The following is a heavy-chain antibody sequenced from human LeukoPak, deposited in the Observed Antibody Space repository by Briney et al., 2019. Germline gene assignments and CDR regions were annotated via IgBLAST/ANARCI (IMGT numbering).Heavy chain of an antibody. Sequence: GGSLRLSCAASGFTLRDYVMSWVRQAPGNGLEWVSYIDPSGTALYYADSVKGRFTVSRDNGKNSLSLQLRSLRAEDTALYYCARAAYNWNWGQGTLVTVSS. CDR1: GFTLRDYV. J-gene: IGHJ4*02. CDR2: IDPSGTAL. CDR3: ARAAYNWN. V-gene: IGHV3-11*01. D-gene: IGHD1-20*01.